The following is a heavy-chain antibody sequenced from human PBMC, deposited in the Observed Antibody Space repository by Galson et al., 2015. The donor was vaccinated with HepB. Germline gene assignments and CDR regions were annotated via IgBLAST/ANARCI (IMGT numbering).Heavy chain of an antibody. CDR1: GFTFTHSA. CDR2: IVVGGGNT. CDR3: AAESYSSGCCKYDY. Sequence: SVKVSCKASGFTFTHSAVQWVRQARGQGLEWMGWIVVGGGNTNFAQQFQGRITVTRDISTSTAYMELGSLTSEDTAVYYCAAESYSSGCCKYDYWGQGTLVTVSS. D-gene: IGHD6-25*01. J-gene: IGHJ4*02. V-gene: IGHV1-58*01.